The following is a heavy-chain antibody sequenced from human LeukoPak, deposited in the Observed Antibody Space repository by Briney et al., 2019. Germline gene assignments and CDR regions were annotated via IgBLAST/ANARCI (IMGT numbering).Heavy chain of an antibody. J-gene: IGHJ4*02. V-gene: IGHV4-34*01. Sequence: SETLSLTCAVYGGSFSDYYWSWIRQPPGKGLEWIGEINHSGSTNYNPSLKSRVTILVDTSKNQFSLKLSSVTAADTAVYYCARLGYYDFWSGNDYWGQGTLVTVSS. CDR3: ARLGYYDFWSGNDY. CDR2: INHSGST. D-gene: IGHD3-3*01. CDR1: GGSFSDYY.